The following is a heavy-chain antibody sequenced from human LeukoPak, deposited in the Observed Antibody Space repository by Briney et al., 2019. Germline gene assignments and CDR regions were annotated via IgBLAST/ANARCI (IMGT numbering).Heavy chain of an antibody. J-gene: IGHJ4*02. Sequence: SETLSLTCTVSGGSISSYYWSWIRQPPGKGLEWIGYIYYSGSTNYNPSLKSRVTISVDTSKNRFSLKLSSVTAADTAVYYCARDRISTGQGFDYWGQGTLVTVSS. D-gene: IGHD3-10*01. CDR3: ARDRISTGQGFDY. CDR1: GGSISSYY. V-gene: IGHV4-59*01. CDR2: IYYSGST.